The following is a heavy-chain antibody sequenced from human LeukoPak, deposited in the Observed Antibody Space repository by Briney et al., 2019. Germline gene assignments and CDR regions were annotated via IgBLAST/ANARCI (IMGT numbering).Heavy chain of an antibody. CDR2: ISSTGETS. J-gene: IGHJ4*02. CDR3: ARVMSGSGSKYFDY. D-gene: IGHD3-10*01. V-gene: IGHV3-64*01. Sequence: GGSLRLSCAASGFTFSSFPMHWVRQVSGKGLEYVSAISSTGETSYYANSVKDRFTISRDNSKNTLYLQMGSLRTEDMAVYYCARVMSGSGSKYFDYWGQGTLVTVSS. CDR1: GFTFSSFP.